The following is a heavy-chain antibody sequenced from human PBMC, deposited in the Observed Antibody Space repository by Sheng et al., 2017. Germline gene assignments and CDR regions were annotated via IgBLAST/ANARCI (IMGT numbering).Heavy chain of an antibody. J-gene: IGHJ4*02. CDR3: AKEITWSGLH. CDR2: IYSGGTT. Sequence: EVQLVESGGGLIQPGGSLRLSCAASGFNVDNKYMSWVRQAPGKGLDWVSVIYSGGTTYYADSVKGRFSISRDNSKNTLYLQMNSLRGEDTAVYYCAKEITWSGLHWGQGTLVTVSS. D-gene: IGHD3-3*01. CDR1: GFNVDNKY. V-gene: IGHV3-53*01.